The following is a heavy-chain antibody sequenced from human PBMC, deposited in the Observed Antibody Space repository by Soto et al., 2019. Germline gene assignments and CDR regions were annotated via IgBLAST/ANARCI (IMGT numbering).Heavy chain of an antibody. CDR1: GGSFSGYY. J-gene: IGHJ4*02. Sequence: SETLSLTCAVYGGSFSGYYWSWIRQPPGKGLEWIGEINHSGSTNYNPSLKSRVTISVDTSKNQFSLKLSSVTAADTAVYYCARGHSIAAAGRFDYWGQGTLVTVSS. CDR2: INHSGST. D-gene: IGHD6-13*01. V-gene: IGHV4-34*01. CDR3: ARGHSIAAAGRFDY.